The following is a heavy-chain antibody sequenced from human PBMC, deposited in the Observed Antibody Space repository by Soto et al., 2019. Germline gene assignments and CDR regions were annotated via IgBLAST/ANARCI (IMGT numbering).Heavy chain of an antibody. CDR2: IYYSGST. CDR3: ARRCGGDCYYGMDV. CDR1: GGSISSSSYY. J-gene: IGHJ6*02. V-gene: IGHV4-39*01. D-gene: IGHD2-21*01. Sequence: SETLSLTCTVSGGSISSSSYYWGWIRQPPGKGLEWIGSIYYSGSTYYNPSLKSRVTISVDTSKNQFSLKLSSVTAADTAVYYCARRCGGDCYYGMDVWGQGTTVTVSS.